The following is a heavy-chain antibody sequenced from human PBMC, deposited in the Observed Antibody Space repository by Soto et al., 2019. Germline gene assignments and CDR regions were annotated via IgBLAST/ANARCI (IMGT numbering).Heavy chain of an antibody. CDR2: INPKSGDT. D-gene: IGHD1-26*01. V-gene: IGHV1-2*02. J-gene: IGHJ4*02. CDR1: GYTFTGYY. CDR3: ARGSPRMGALPTY. Sequence: ASVKVSCKASGYTFTGYYIHWVRQAPGQGLEWMGWINPKSGDTNYAQKFQGRVSMTRDASITTAYMEVSRLKSDDTAVYYCARGSPRMGALPTYWGQGTLVTVSS.